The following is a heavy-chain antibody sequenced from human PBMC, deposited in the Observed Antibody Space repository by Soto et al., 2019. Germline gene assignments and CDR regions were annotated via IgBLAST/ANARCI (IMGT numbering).Heavy chain of an antibody. V-gene: IGHV4-4*02. CDR3: ARDPTGTTSYNWCDP. Sequence: PSETLSLTCAVSGGSISSNKWGSWVRQSPGKGLEWIGEIYHSGSTNYNPSFKSRVTISVDKSKNQFSLNLKSVTAADTAVYYCARDPTGTTSYNWCDPWGQATMVTVSS. CDR2: IYHSGST. J-gene: IGHJ5*02. D-gene: IGHD1-7*01. CDR1: GGSISSNKW.